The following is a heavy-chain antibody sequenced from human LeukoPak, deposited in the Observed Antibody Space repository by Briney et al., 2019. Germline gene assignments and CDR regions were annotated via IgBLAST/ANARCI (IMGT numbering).Heavy chain of an antibody. V-gene: IGHV4-4*02. D-gene: IGHD6-13*01. CDR1: GGSISSNNW. Sequence: SETLSLTCAVSGGSISSNNWWSWVRQPPGKGLEWIGEIYYSGTTNYNPSLKSRATISVDKSKNQFSLKLNSVTAADTAVYFCARVPGNSSSPSDYYYYMDVWGKGTTVTVSS. J-gene: IGHJ6*03. CDR3: ARVPGNSSSPSDYYYYMDV. CDR2: IYYSGTT.